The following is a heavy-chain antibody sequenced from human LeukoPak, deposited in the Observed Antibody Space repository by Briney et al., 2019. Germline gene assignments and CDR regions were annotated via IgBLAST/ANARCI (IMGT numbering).Heavy chain of an antibody. CDR1: GYTSTSYG. V-gene: IGHV1-18*01. CDR3: ARAPPGDGDYYYYYYMDV. Sequence: ATVEVSCKASGYTSTSYGISWVRQAPGQGLEWMGWISAYNGNTNYAQKLQGRVTMTTDTSTSTAYMELRSLRSDDTAVYYCARAPPGDGDYYYYYYMDVWGKGTTVTVSS. J-gene: IGHJ6*03. D-gene: IGHD4-17*01. CDR2: ISAYNGNT.